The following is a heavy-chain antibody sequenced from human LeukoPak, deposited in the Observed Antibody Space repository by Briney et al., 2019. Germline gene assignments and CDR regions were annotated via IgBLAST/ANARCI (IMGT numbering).Heavy chain of an antibody. Sequence: GESLKISCKGSGYSFTSYWISWVRQMPGKGLEWMGIISPGDSDTTYSPSFQDQVTISADKSISTAYLQWSSLKASDTAMYYCARRPAGYSAYDYWGQGTLVTVSS. D-gene: IGHD5-12*01. J-gene: IGHJ4*02. V-gene: IGHV5-51*01. CDR1: GYSFTSYW. CDR3: ARRPAGYSAYDY. CDR2: ISPGDSDT.